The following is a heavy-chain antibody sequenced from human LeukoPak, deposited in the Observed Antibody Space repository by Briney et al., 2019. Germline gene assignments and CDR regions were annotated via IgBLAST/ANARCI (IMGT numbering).Heavy chain of an antibody. D-gene: IGHD2-15*01. Sequence: PGGSLRLSCAASGFTFSDHAMSWVRQAPGKGLEWVSVISGDGSTTYYGDSVKGRFTISRDESKNTLYLQMNSLRAEDTAVYYCAKESGQLDVWGKGTTVTVSS. CDR2: ISGDGSTT. CDR1: GFTFSDHA. V-gene: IGHV3-23*01. J-gene: IGHJ6*04. CDR3: AKESGQLDV.